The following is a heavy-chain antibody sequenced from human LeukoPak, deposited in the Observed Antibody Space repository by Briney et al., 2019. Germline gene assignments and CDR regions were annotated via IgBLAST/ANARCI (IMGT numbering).Heavy chain of an antibody. CDR3: ARVKWPDQISWFDT. V-gene: IGHV6-1*01. Sequence: SQTLSLTCAISGDSVSSKSVAWNWIRQSPSRGLEWLGRTYYRSRWYNDYAASVNSRIIINADTSKNQFFLQLNSVTPEDTAVYYCARVKWPDQISWFDTWGQGTLVTVSS. CDR2: TYYRSRWYN. CDR1: GDSVSSKSVA. J-gene: IGHJ5*02. D-gene: IGHD5-12*01.